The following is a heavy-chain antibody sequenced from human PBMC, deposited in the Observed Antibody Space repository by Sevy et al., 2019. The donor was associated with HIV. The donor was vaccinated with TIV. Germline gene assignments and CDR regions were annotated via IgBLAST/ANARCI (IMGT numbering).Heavy chain of an antibody. CDR2: INSDSGVT. D-gene: IGHD4-17*01. Sequence: ASVKVSCKASGYIFTDYYIHWVRQAPGQGLEWMARINSDSGVTNYAQRFQGQVTVTRDTSLNTAYLDLSRLKSNDTAIYFCARLTTKPTSDLYGMDVWGQGTTVTVSS. V-gene: IGHV1-2*06. CDR1: GYIFTDYY. J-gene: IGHJ6*02. CDR3: ARLTTKPTSDLYGMDV.